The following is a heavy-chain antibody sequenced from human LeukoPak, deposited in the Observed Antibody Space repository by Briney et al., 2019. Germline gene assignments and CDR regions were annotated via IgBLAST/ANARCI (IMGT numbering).Heavy chain of an antibody. CDR3: ARGVTGY. CDR1: GYSISSTYY. V-gene: IGHV4-38-2*02. Sequence: SETLSLTCTVSGYSISSTYYWGWIRQPPGKGLEWVGSVFHSGSTNYNPSLKSRVTISVDTSKNQFSLKLSSVTAADTAVYYCARGVTGYWGQGTLVTVSS. J-gene: IGHJ4*02. CDR2: VFHSGST. D-gene: IGHD4-11*01.